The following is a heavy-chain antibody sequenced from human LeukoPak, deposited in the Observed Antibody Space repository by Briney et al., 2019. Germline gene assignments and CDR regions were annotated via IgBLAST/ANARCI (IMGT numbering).Heavy chain of an antibody. J-gene: IGHJ3*02. CDR2: ITSSSIYI. Sequence: PGGSLRLSCAASGFTFSSYSMTWVRQAPGKGLEWVSSITSSSIYIYYADSVKGRFTISRDNAKNSLYLQMNSLRAEDTALYYCARVYDILTGWAFDIWGQGTMVTVSS. D-gene: IGHD3-9*01. CDR3: ARVYDILTGWAFDI. CDR1: GFTFSSYS. V-gene: IGHV3-21*01.